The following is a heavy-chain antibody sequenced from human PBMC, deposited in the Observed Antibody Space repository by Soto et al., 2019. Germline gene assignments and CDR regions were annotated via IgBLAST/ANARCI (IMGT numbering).Heavy chain of an antibody. Sequence: ASVKVSCKVSGYTLTELSMHWVRQAPGKGLEWMGGFDPEDGETIYAQKFQGRVTMTEDTSTDTAYMELSSLRSEDTAVYYCVVVLRYFDCFPNPSPFDYWSQGTLVPVSS. CDR3: VVVLRYFDCFPNPSPFDY. J-gene: IGHJ4*02. D-gene: IGHD3-9*01. CDR1: GYTLTELS. V-gene: IGHV1-24*01. CDR2: FDPEDGET.